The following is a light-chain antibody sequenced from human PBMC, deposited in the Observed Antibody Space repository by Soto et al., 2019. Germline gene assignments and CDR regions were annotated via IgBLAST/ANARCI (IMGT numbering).Light chain of an antibody. CDR3: QQYNNWPPIT. J-gene: IGKJ5*01. CDR2: RTS. V-gene: IGKV3-15*01. Sequence: EIVMTPSPATLSVSPGERATLSCRASQSISSNLAWYQQKPGQAPRLLMFRTSSRATGFPARFSGSGSGTEFNLTISSLQSEDFGVYYCQQYNNWPPITCGQGTRREIK. CDR1: QSISSN.